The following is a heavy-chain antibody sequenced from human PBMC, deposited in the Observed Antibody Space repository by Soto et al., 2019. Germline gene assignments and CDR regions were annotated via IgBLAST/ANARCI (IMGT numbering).Heavy chain of an antibody. CDR3: ASSNIAAAGFYYYGMDV. J-gene: IGHJ6*02. V-gene: IGHV4-59*01. CDR2: IYYSGST. Sequence: QVQLQESGPGLVKPSETLSLTCTVSGGSISSYYWSWIRQPPGKGLEWIGYIYYSGSTNYNPSLKSRVTISVDTSKNQFSLKLSPVTAADTAVYYCASSNIAAAGFYYYGMDVWGRGTTVTVSS. D-gene: IGHD6-13*01. CDR1: GGSISSYY.